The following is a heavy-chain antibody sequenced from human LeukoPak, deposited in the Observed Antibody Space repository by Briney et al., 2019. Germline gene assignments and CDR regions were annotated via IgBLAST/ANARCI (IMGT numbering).Heavy chain of an antibody. CDR2: IKQDGSEK. CDR3: VIRYHLLWTTYFFDY. Sequence: GGSLRLSCAASGFTFSRYWMSWVRQAPGKGLEWVANIKQDGSEKYYVDSVKGRFTISRDNAKNSLYLQMNSLRSEDTAVYYCVIRYHLLWTTYFFDYWGQGTLVTVSS. D-gene: IGHD3-10*01. V-gene: IGHV3-7*03. J-gene: IGHJ4*02. CDR1: GFTFSRYW.